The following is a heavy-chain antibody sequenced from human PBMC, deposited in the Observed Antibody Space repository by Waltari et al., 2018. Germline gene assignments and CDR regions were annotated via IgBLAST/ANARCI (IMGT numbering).Heavy chain of an antibody. Sequence: QVQLQQWGAGLLKPSETLSLTCAVYGGSFSDYYWTWIRQPPGMGLGWIGEIKHTGTTNYNPSLKGRVTMTVETSKSQISLNLRSVTAADTAVYYCARPLPVAGYYWDLWAQGTLVTVSS. V-gene: IGHV4-34*01. CDR2: IKHTGTT. D-gene: IGHD3-22*01. J-gene: IGHJ5*02. CDR1: GGSFSDYY. CDR3: ARPLPVAGYYWDL.